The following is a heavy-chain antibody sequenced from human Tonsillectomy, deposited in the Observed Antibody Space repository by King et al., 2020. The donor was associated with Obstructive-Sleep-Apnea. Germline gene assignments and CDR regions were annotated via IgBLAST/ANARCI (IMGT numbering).Heavy chain of an antibody. D-gene: IGHD3-3*01. CDR3: ARGLWRTVLGVPGFDY. J-gene: IGHJ4*02. CDR2: ISYDGSDK. V-gene: IGHV3-30*04. Sequence: VQLVESGGGVVQPGRSLRLSCAASGFSFNSYAMHWVRQAPGKGLEWVAVISYDGSDKYYADSVMGRFTISRDNSKSTLYLQMNSLRAEDTAVYYCARGLWRTVLGVPGFDYWGQGTLVTVSS. CDR1: GFSFNSYA.